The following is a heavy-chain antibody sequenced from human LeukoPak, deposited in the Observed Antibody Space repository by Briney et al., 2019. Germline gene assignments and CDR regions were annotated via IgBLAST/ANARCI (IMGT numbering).Heavy chain of an antibody. Sequence: SETLSLTCTVSGGSNSSYYWSWIRQPPGKGLEWIGYIYYSGSTNYNPSLKSRVTISVDTSKNQFSLKLSSVTAADTAVYYCAREERYYDSSGYLYYYGMDVWGQGTTVTVSS. D-gene: IGHD3-22*01. J-gene: IGHJ6*02. CDR3: AREERYYDSSGYLYYYGMDV. CDR1: GGSNSSYY. V-gene: IGHV4-59*01. CDR2: IYYSGST.